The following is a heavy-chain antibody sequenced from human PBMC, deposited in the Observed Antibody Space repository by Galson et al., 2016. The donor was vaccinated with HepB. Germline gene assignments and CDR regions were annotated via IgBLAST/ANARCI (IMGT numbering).Heavy chain of an antibody. J-gene: IGHJ5*02. CDR1: GATFSNSA. CDR3: ARGQGYSGGQFIGDWFDP. V-gene: IGHV1-69*13. Sequence: SVKVSCKASGATFSNSAIIWVRQAPGQGLEWMGGIIPIFGRANYAQKFQGRVTITADESTKTAYMEVNSLRSGDTAMYYCARGQGYSGGQFIGDWFDPWGQGTQVTVSS. D-gene: IGHD6-19*01. CDR2: IIPIFGRA.